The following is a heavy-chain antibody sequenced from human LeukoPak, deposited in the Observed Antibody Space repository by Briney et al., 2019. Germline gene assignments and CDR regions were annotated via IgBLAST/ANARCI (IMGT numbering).Heavy chain of an antibody. V-gene: IGHV1-69*06. CDR3: ARVTMITFGNGLQY. Sequence: SVQVSCKASGGTFSSYAISWVRQAPGQGLEWMGGIIPIFGTANYAQKFQGRVTITADKSTSTAYMELSSLRSEDTAVYYCARVTMITFGNGLQYWGQGTLVTVSS. CDR1: GGTFSSYA. CDR2: IIPIFGTA. D-gene: IGHD3-16*01. J-gene: IGHJ4*02.